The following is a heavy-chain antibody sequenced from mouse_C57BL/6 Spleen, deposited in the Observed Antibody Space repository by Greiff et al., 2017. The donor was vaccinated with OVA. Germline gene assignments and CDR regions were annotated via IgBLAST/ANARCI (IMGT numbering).Heavy chain of an antibody. V-gene: IGHV1-59*01. J-gene: IGHJ2*01. CDR2: IDPSDSYT. CDR1: GYTFTSYW. Sequence: QVQLKQPGAELVRPGTSVKLSCKASGYTFTSYWMHWVKQRPGQGLEWIGVIDPSDSYTNYNQKFKGKATLTVDTSSSTAYMQLSSLTSEDSAVYYCALYYGRGYFDYWGQGTTLTVSS. D-gene: IGHD1-1*01. CDR3: ALYYGRGYFDY.